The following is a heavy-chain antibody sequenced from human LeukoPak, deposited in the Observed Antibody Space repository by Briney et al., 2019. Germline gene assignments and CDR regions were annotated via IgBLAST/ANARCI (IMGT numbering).Heavy chain of an antibody. CDR1: GFTFSNYG. D-gene: IGHD1-1*01. Sequence: GGSLRLSCAASGFTFSNYGMSWVRQAPGKGLEWVANIKQDGSEKYYVDSVKGRFTISRDNAKNSLYLQMNSLRAEDTAVYYCARVGNDATPNDYWGQGTLVTVSS. CDR3: ARVGNDATPNDY. J-gene: IGHJ4*02. V-gene: IGHV3-7*01. CDR2: IKQDGSEK.